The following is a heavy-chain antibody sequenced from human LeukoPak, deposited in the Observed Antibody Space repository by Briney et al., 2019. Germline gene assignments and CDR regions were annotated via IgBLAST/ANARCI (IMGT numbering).Heavy chain of an antibody. V-gene: IGHV4-38-2*01. D-gene: IGHD3-22*01. Sequence: SETLSLTCAVSDYSISSHNYWGWIRQPPGKGLKWIGSVYHSGSTHYSPSLKSRVAISVDTSKNQFSLKLSSVTAADTAVYYCARNGSSGYFDYWGQGTLVTVSS. CDR2: VYHSGST. CDR3: ARNGSSGYFDY. J-gene: IGHJ4*02. CDR1: DYSISSHNY.